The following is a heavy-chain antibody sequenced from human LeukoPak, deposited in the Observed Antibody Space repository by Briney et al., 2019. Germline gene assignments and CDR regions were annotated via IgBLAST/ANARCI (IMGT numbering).Heavy chain of an antibody. J-gene: IGHJ4*02. CDR1: GFTFRDYY. CDR2: ISSSSSYT. CDR3: ARAVAGYELDY. Sequence: GGSLRLSCAASGFTFRDYYMTWIRQAPGKGLEWLSYISSSSSYTNYADSVKGRFTISRDNAKNSLYLQMSSLRAEDTAVYYCARAVAGYELDYWGQGTLVTVSS. V-gene: IGHV3-11*05. D-gene: IGHD6-19*01.